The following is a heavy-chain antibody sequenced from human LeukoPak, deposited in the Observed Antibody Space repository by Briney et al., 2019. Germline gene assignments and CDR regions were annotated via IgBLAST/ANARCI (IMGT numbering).Heavy chain of an antibody. Sequence: SVKVSCKASGGTFSSYAISWVRQAPGQGLERMGGIIPIFGTANYAQKFQGRVTITTDESTSTAYMELSSLRSEDTAVYYCARGRCSSTSCYALFYWGQGTLVTVSS. V-gene: IGHV1-69*05. D-gene: IGHD2-2*01. CDR2: IIPIFGTA. CDR3: ARGRCSSTSCYALFY. CDR1: GGTFSSYA. J-gene: IGHJ4*02.